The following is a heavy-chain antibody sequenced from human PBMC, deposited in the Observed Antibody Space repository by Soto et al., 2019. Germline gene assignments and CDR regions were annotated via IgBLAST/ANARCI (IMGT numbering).Heavy chain of an antibody. J-gene: IGHJ6*02. Sequence: QVQLVQSGAEVKKPGASVKVSCKASGYTFTSYYVHWVRQAPGQGLEWMGIVNPSAGTTTYAQKFQGRGAMTRDTSTSTVYMELSSLKSEYTALYYCAKVRKAPNVGQDHFYYGMDVRGQGTTVTVSS. V-gene: IGHV1-46*01. D-gene: IGHD1-26*01. CDR2: VNPSAGTT. CDR3: AKVRKAPNVGQDHFYYGMDV. CDR1: GYTFTSYY.